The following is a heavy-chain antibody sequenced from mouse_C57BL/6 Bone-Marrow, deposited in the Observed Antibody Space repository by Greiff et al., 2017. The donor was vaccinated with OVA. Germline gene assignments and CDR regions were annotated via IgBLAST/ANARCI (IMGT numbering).Heavy chain of an antibody. Sequence: QVQLQQSGAELVRPGASVTLSCKASGYTFTDYEMHWVKQTPVHGLEWIGAIDPETGGTAYNQKFKGKAILTAYKSSSTAYMERRSLTSEDSAVYYCTRGYSNYYAMDYWGQGTSVTVSS. CDR2: IDPETGGT. V-gene: IGHV1-15*01. D-gene: IGHD2-5*01. J-gene: IGHJ4*01. CDR1: GYTFTDYE. CDR3: TRGYSNYYAMDY.